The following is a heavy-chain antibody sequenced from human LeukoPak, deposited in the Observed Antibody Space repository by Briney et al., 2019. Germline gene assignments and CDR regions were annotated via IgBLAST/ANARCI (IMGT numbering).Heavy chain of an antibody. D-gene: IGHD1-26*01. Sequence: GGSLRLSCAASGFTFSTYNMNWVRQAPGKGLEWVSSITSSSSYIYYADSVKGRFTISRDNAKNSLYLQMNSLRAEDTAVYYCARDPYSGGYGDYYYYSMDLWGQGTTVTISS. CDR3: ARDPYSGGYGDYYYYSMDL. J-gene: IGHJ6*03. CDR2: ITSSSSYI. CDR1: GFTFSTYN. V-gene: IGHV3-21*01.